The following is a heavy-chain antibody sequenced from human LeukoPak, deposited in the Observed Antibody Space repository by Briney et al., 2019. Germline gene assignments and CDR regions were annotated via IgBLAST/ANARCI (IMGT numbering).Heavy chain of an antibody. CDR3: ARGPVTTFGY. D-gene: IGHD4-17*01. Sequence: GGSLRLSCAASGFTFSSYGMHWVRQAPGKGLEWVAVISFDGSSKDYAESVKGRFTISRDNSKNTLYLQMNSLRAEDTAVYYCARGPVTTFGYWGQGTLVTVSS. V-gene: IGHV3-30*03. CDR2: ISFDGSSK. J-gene: IGHJ4*02. CDR1: GFTFSSYG.